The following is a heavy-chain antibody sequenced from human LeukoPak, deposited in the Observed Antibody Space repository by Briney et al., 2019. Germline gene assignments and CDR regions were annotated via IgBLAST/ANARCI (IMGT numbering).Heavy chain of an antibody. J-gene: IGHJ6*03. V-gene: IGHV5-51*01. Sequence: GESLKISCKGSGYSFTSYWIGWVRQMPGKGLEWMGIIYPGDSDTRYSPSFQGQVTISADKSISTAYLQWSRLKASDTAVYYCARSYCSSTCCCGMWVWGKGATVTV. CDR1: GYSFTSYW. D-gene: IGHD2-2*01. CDR3: ARSYCSSTCCCGMWV. CDR2: IYPGDSDT.